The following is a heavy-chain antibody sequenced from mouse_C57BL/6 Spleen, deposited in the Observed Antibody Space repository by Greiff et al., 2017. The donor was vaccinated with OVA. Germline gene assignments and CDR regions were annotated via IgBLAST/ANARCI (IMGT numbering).Heavy chain of an antibody. J-gene: IGHJ2*01. Sequence: VQLQQPGAELVKPGASVKLSCKASGYTFTSYWMHWVKRRPGQGLEWIGMIHPNSGSTNYNEKFKSKATLTVDKSSSTAYMQLSSLTSEDSAVYYCARDYGSSYLGYWGQGTTLTVSS. CDR3: ARDYGSSYLGY. D-gene: IGHD1-1*01. CDR2: IHPNSGST. V-gene: IGHV1-64*01. CDR1: GYTFTSYW.